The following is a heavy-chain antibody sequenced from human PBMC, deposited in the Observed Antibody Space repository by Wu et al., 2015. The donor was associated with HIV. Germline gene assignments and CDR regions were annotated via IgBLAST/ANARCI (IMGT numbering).Heavy chain of an antibody. CDR1: GYTFTTYY. D-gene: IGHD4-11*01. CDR3: ARDATPITTEFDY. CDR2: INPSGGAT. J-gene: IGHJ4*02. Sequence: QVQLVQSGAEVKKPGASVKVSCKASGYTFTTYYIHWVRQAHGQGLEWVAWINPSGGATIYAEAFEGRVTVTTDTSMKTVYMELESLTSGDTAMYFCARDATPITTEFDYWGQGTLITVSS. V-gene: IGHV1-2*02.